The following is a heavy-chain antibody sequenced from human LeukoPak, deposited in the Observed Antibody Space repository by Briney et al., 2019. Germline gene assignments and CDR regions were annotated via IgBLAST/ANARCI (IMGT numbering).Heavy chain of an antibody. D-gene: IGHD5-12*01. V-gene: IGHV4-59*12. CDR1: GGSISSYY. J-gene: IGHJ5*02. Sequence: PSETLSLTCTVSGGSISSYYWSWIRQPPGKGLEWIGYIYYSGSTNYNPSLKSRVTISVDTSKNQFSLKLSSVTAADTAVYYCAREVGWRWLHPGWFDPWGQGTLVTVSS. CDR3: AREVGWRWLHPGWFDP. CDR2: IYYSGST.